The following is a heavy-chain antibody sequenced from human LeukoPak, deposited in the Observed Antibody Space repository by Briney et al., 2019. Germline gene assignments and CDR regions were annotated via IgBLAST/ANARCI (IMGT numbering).Heavy chain of an antibody. V-gene: IGHV1-69*13. CDR1: GGTFSSYA. CDR2: IIPIFGTA. D-gene: IGHD2-8*02. CDR3: ARGVGYHRLYFDY. J-gene: IGHJ4*02. Sequence: ASVKVSCKASGGTFSSYAISWVRQAPGQGLEWMGGIIPIFGTANYAQKFQGRVTITADESTSTAYMELGSLRSEDTAVSYCARGVGYHRLYFDYWGQGTLVTVSS.